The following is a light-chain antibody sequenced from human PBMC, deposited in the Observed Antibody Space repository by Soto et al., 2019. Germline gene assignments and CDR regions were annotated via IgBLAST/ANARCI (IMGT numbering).Light chain of an antibody. J-gene: IGKJ1*01. CDR1: QSLLHSNGYNY. CDR2: LGS. CDR3: MQALQTPA. V-gene: IGKV2-28*01. Sequence: DIVMTQSPLSLPVTPGEPASISCRSSQSLLHSNGYNYLDWYLQKPGQSPQLLIYLGSNRASGDPDRFRGSGSVTDFTLKISRVEAEDVGVYYCMQALQTPAFGQGTKVEIK.